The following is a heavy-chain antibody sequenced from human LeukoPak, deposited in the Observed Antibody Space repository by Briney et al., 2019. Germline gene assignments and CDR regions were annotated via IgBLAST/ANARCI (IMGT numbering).Heavy chain of an antibody. V-gene: IGHV4-59*01. CDR3: ARGRGTAGGFDN. D-gene: IGHD6-13*01. CDR1: GGSISPYF. J-gene: IGHJ4*02. CDR2: IYNSGST. Sequence: SETLSLTCSVSGGSISPYFWSWIRQPPGKGLEWIGYIYNSGSTNYNPSLKSRVTISVDTSKNQFSLNLKSLRAADTAVYYCARGRGTAGGFDNWGQGTLVTVSS.